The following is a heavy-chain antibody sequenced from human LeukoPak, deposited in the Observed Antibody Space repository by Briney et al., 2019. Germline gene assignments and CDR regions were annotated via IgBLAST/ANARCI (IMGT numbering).Heavy chain of an antibody. Sequence: SETLSLTCTVSGGSISSYYWSWIRQPPGKGLEWIGYIYYSGSTNYNPSLKSRVTISVDTSKNQFSLKLSSVTAADTAVYFCAVEDCSGTSCPFNYWGQGTLVTVSS. CDR3: AVEDCSGTSCPFNY. J-gene: IGHJ4*02. V-gene: IGHV4-59*01. CDR1: GGSISSYY. CDR2: IYYSGST. D-gene: IGHD2-2*01.